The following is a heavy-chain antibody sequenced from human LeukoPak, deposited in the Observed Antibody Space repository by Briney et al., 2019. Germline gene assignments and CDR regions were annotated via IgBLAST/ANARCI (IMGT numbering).Heavy chain of an antibody. CDR1: GFTFGDYA. J-gene: IGHJ4*02. Sequence: GRSLRLSCTASGFTFGDYAMSWFRQAPGKGLEWVGFIRSKAYGGTTEYAASVKGRFTISRDDSKSIAYLQMNSLKTEDTAVYYCTRDLGSITMVRGVPGYWGQGTLVTVSS. CDR3: TRDLGSITMVRGVPGY. D-gene: IGHD3-10*01. V-gene: IGHV3-49*03. CDR2: IRSKAYGGTT.